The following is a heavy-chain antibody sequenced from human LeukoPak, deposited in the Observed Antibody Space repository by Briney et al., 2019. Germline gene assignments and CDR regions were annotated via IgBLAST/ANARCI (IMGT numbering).Heavy chain of an antibody. CDR2: ISSGTSYI. J-gene: IGHJ5*02. CDR3: ARDLFTAAAGNNWFDP. D-gene: IGHD6-13*01. V-gene: IGHV3-21*01. CDR1: GFTFSGHT. Sequence: GGSLRLSCAASGFTFSGHTMNWVRQAPGKGLEWVSSISSGTSYIYYADSVKGRFTISRDNAKNSLYLQMNSLRAEDTAVYYCARDLFTAAAGNNWFDPWGQGTLVTVSS.